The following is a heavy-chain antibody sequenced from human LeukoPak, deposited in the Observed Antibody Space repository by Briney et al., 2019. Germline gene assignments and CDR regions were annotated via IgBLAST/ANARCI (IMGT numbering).Heavy chain of an antibody. CDR2: IKQDGSEK. D-gene: IGHD3-22*01. J-gene: IGHJ4*02. Sequence: PGGSLRLSCAASGISVSKNYISWVRQAPGKGLEWVANIKQDGSEKYYVDSVKGRFTISRDNAKNSLYLQMNSLRAEDTAVYYCARGAQRGYYYLYWGQGTLVTVSS. CDR3: ARGAQRGYYYLY. V-gene: IGHV3-7*01. CDR1: GISVSKNY.